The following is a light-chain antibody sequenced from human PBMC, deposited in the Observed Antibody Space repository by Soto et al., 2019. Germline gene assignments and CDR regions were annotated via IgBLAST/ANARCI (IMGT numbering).Light chain of an antibody. J-gene: IGKJ2*01. Sequence: ENVLTQSPGTLSLSPEERATLSCRASQSVTSNFLVWYQQKPGQAPRLLICGASTRAAGVPDRFSGSGSGTDFTLTITRLEPEDFAVYYCQQYGRSPLLYTFGQGTKLGVK. CDR3: QQYGRSPLLYT. V-gene: IGKV3-20*01. CDR1: QSVTSNF. CDR2: GAS.